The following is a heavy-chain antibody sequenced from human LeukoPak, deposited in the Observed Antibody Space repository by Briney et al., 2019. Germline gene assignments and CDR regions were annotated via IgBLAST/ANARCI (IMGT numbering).Heavy chain of an antibody. J-gene: IGHJ4*02. CDR1: GGSISSYY. V-gene: IGHV4-59*01. CDR3: ARGAGAYYFDS. Sequence: PSETLSLTCTVSGGSISSYYWSWIRQPPGKGLEWIGYIYYSGSTNYNPSLKSRVTISVDTSKNQFSLKLSSVTAADTAVYYCARGAGAYYFDSWGQGTLVTVSS. D-gene: IGHD1-1*01. CDR2: IYYSGST.